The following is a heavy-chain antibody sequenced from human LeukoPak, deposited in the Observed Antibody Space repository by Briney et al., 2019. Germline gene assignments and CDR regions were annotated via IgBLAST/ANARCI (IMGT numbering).Heavy chain of an antibody. J-gene: IGHJ4*02. CDR1: GFTFSSYG. CDR3: AKSYHDSGCLIDY. Sequence: PGGSLRLPCAASGFTFSSYGMHWVRQAPGKGLEWVAVISYDGSNKYYADSVKGRFTISRDNSKNTLYLQMNSLRAEDTAVYYCAKSYHDSGCLIDYWGQGTLVTVSS. CDR2: ISYDGSNK. V-gene: IGHV3-30*18. D-gene: IGHD6-19*01.